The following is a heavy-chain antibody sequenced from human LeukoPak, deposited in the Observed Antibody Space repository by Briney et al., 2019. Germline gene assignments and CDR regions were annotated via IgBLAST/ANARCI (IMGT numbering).Heavy chain of an antibody. CDR1: GYTFTGYY. J-gene: IGHJ4*02. D-gene: IGHD3-22*01. Sequence: ASVKVSCKASGYTFTGYYMHWVRQAPGQGLEWMGRINPNSGGTNYAQKFQGRVTMTRDTPISTAYMELSRLRSDDTAVYYCASKYYYDSSGYEYWGQGTLVTVSS. V-gene: IGHV1-2*06. CDR3: ASKYYYDSSGYEY. CDR2: INPNSGGT.